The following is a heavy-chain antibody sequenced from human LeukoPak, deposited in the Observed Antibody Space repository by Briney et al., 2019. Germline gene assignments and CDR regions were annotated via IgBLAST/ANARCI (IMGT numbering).Heavy chain of an antibody. CDR3: ARDLNY. CDR2: IFGDGSST. Sequence: GGSLRLSCLASGFTFSSYWMHWVRQAPGKGLVWVSRIFGDGSSTSYADSVKGRFTISRDNAKNTLYLQMNSLRAEDTAGYYCARDLNYWGQGTLVTVSS. CDR1: GFTFSSYW. J-gene: IGHJ4*02. V-gene: IGHV3-74*01.